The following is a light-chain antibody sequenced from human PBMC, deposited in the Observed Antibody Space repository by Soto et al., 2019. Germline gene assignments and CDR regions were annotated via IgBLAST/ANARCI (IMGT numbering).Light chain of an antibody. CDR2: GAS. V-gene: IGKV3-15*01. Sequence: EIVMTQSPATLSVSPGERATLSCRASQTVSSNLAWYQQKPGQAPRLLIYGASTRATGIPARFSGSGSGTEFSLTINSRQSADVAVDYYHQYNNRSPVEFGQGTKVEIK. J-gene: IGKJ1*01. CDR1: QTVSSN. CDR3: HQYNNRSPVE.